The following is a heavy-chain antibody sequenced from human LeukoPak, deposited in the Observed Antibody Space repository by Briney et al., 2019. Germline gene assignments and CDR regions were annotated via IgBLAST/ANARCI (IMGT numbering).Heavy chain of an antibody. CDR1: GGSISSSSYC. CDR2: IYTSGST. J-gene: IGHJ4*02. D-gene: IGHD3-10*01. CDR3: ARDLVVRGVPNHYY. Sequence: KASETLSLTCTVSGGSISSSSYCWSWIRQPAGKGLEWIGRIYTSGSTNYNPSLKSRVTMSVDTSKNQFSLKLSSVTAADTAVYYCARDLVVRGVPNHYYWGQGTLVTVSS. V-gene: IGHV4-61*02.